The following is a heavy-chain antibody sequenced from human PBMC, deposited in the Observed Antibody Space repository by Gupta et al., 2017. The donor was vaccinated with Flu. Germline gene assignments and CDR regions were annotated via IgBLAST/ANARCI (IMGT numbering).Heavy chain of an antibody. CDR2: VYWGDAK. Sequence: GVGWSRQPPGRALEWLSLVYWGDAKRYSPSLKSRHTITKDTCKTQTGLITTNMAPVDMATYYCGYRDCNYTRSLHSDFFQHWGQGTLVTVSS. CDR3: GYRDCNYTRSLHSDFFQH. J-gene: IGHJ1*01. D-gene: IGHD1-26*01. CDR1: G. V-gene: IGHV2-5*02.